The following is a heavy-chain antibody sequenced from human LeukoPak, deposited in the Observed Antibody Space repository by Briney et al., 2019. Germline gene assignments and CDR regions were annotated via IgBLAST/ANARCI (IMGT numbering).Heavy chain of an antibody. J-gene: IGHJ6*02. CDR3: ATYTNWVAGNV. D-gene: IGHD1-1*01. CDR2: IKEDGSEK. Sequence: GGSLRLSCAASGFTFSKSWMNWVRQAPGQGLEWVAAIKEDGSEKGYVDSVKGRFTICRDNAKNSLYLQMNSLRAEDTAVYYCATYTNWVAGNVWGQGTSVSVSS. CDR1: GFTFSKSW. V-gene: IGHV3-7*01.